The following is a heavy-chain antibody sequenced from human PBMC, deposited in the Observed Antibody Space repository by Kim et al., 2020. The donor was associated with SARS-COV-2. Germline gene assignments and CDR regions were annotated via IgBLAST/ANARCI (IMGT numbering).Heavy chain of an antibody. CDR1: GFTFSSYA. CDR2: ITYDGSNK. Sequence: GGSLRLSCAASGFTFSSYAMHWVRQAPGKGLEWVAVITYDGSNKYYADSEKGRFTIARETSKYTLYLQMNSLRAEDTAVYYCARSGYSSGWYGNYYYGMDAWGPGATVTVSS. V-gene: IGHV3-30-3*01. CDR3: ARSGYSSGWYGNYYYGMDA. D-gene: IGHD6-19*01. J-gene: IGHJ6*02.